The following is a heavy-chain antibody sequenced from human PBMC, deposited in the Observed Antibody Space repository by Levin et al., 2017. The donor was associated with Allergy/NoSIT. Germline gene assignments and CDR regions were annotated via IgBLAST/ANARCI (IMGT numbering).Heavy chain of an antibody. CDR2: ISYDGSDK. Sequence: LSLTCAASGFTFSSYAMHWVRQAPGKGLEWVAVISYDGSDKFYADSVKGRFTISRDNSKNTLYLQMNSLRTEDTAVYYCARDFYDSSGYLGPVRGWGQGTMVTVSS. CDR3: ARDFYDSSGYLGPVRG. D-gene: IGHD3-22*01. V-gene: IGHV3-30-3*01. J-gene: IGHJ3*01. CDR1: GFTFSSYA.